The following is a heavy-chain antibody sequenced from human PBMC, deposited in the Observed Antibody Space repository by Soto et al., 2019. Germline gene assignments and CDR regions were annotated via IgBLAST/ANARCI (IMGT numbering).Heavy chain of an antibody. CDR2: ISSNGGGT. J-gene: IGHJ4*02. Sequence: GGSLRLSCSASGFTFSSYAMSWVRQAPGKGLEYVSGISSNGGGTHYADSVKGRFTISRDNSKNTLYLQMSSLRAEDTALYYCVKGKYDFDYWGQGTLVTVSS. CDR1: GFTFSSYA. V-gene: IGHV3-64D*06. CDR3: VKGKYDFDY.